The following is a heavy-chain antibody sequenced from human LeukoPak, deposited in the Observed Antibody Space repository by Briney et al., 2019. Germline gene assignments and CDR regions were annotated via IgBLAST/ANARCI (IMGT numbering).Heavy chain of an antibody. V-gene: IGHV4-34*01. CDR1: GGSFSGYY. D-gene: IGHD1-26*01. CDR3: ARDSGSYSDY. J-gene: IGHJ4*02. Sequence: PSETLSLTCAVYGGSFSGYYWSWIRQPPGKGLEWIGEINHSGSTNYNPSLKSRVTISVDTSKNQFSLKLSSVTAAGTAVYYCARDSGSYSDYWGQGTLVTVSS. CDR2: INHSGST.